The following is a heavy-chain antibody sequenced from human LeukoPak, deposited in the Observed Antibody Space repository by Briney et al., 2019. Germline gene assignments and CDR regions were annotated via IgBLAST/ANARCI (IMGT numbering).Heavy chain of an antibody. CDR2: IQFDGSHI. Sequence: GGSLRLSCAASGFTFSSYGMHWVRQAPGKGLEWVAFIQFDGSHIFYTGSVRDRFTISRDNSKNTLYLQMSSLRAEDTAVFYCAKTSDQLLYSKLDYWGQGTLVAVSS. V-gene: IGHV3-30*02. CDR3: AKTSDQLLYSKLDY. D-gene: IGHD2-8*01. CDR1: GFTFSSYG. J-gene: IGHJ4*02.